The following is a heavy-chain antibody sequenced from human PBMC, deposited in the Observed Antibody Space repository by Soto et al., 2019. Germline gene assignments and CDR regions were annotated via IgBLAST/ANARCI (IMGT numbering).Heavy chain of an antibody. J-gene: IGHJ3*02. Sequence: EVQLVESGGGLVQPGGSLRLSCAASGFTFSSYEMNWVRQAPGKGLEWVSYISSSGSTIFYADSVRGRFTISRDNAKNSLYLQMNSLRAADTAIYYCAKDEMTTVTTGAFDIWGQGTMVTVSS. D-gene: IGHD4-17*01. V-gene: IGHV3-48*03. CDR2: ISSSGSTI. CDR3: AKDEMTTVTTGAFDI. CDR1: GFTFSSYE.